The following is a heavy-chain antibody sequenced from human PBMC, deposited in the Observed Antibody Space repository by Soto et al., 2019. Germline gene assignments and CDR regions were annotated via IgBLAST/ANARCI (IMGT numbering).Heavy chain of an antibody. D-gene: IGHD2-2*01. V-gene: IGHV1-69*01. CDR3: ASDFVVTKYYYYGMDV. CDR2: IIPIFGTA. J-gene: IGHJ6*02. CDR1: GRTFSSYA. Sequence: ASVKVSCKDSGRTFSSYAISWVRQAPGQGLEWMGGIIPIFGTANYAQKFQGRVTITADESTSTAYMELSSLRSEDTAVYYCASDFVVTKYYYYGMDVWGQGTTVTVSS.